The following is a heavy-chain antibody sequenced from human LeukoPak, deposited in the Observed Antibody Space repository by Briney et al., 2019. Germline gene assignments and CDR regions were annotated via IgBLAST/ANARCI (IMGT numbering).Heavy chain of an antibody. CDR3: ARSEEWYVWGSCRSQGPNFDY. D-gene: IGHD3-16*02. CDR1: GGSISIYY. CDR2: IYYSGST. Sequence: PSETLSLTCTVSGGSISIYYWSWIRQPPGKGLEWIGYIYYSGSTNYNPSLKSRVTISVDTSKNQFSLMLNSVTAADTAVYYCARSEEWYVWGSCRSQGPNFDYWGQGTLVTVSS. J-gene: IGHJ4*02. V-gene: IGHV4-59*01.